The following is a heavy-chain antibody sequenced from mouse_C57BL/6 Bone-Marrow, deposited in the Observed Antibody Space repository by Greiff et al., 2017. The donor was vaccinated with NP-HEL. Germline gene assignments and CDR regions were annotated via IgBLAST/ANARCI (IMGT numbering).Heavy chain of an antibody. J-gene: IGHJ1*03. CDR3: ARDGYQTWYFDV. Sequence: ESGPGLVKPSQSLSLTCSVTGYSITSGYYWNWIRQFPGNKLEWMGYISYDGSNNYNPSLKNRISITRDTSKNQFFLKLNSVTTEDTATYYCARDGYQTWYFDVWGTGTTVTVSS. V-gene: IGHV3-6*01. CDR1: GYSITSGYY. D-gene: IGHD2-2*01. CDR2: ISYDGSN.